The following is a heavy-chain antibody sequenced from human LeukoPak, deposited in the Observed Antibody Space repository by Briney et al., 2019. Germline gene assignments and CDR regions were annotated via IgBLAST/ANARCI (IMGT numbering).Heavy chain of an antibody. D-gene: IGHD5-12*01. V-gene: IGHV3-48*04. CDR3: ARGRNSGRTGMDV. CDR2: ISSSSSTI. CDR1: GFTFSSYS. Sequence: GGSLRLSCAASGFTFSSYSMTWVRQAPGKGLEWVSYISSSSSTIYYADSVKGRFTIYRDNAENSLYLQMNSLRVEDTAVYYCARGRNSGRTGMDVWGQGTTVTVSS. J-gene: IGHJ6*02.